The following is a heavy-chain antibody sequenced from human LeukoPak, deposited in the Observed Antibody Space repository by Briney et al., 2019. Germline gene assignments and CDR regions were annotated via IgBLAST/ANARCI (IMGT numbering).Heavy chain of an antibody. Sequence: GGSLRLSCAASGFTFSSYEMNWVRQAPGKGLEWVSYISSSGSTIYYADSVKGRFTISRDNAKNSLYLQMNSLRAEDTAVYYCAREPPQYTSGWFSFDYWGQGTLVTVSS. J-gene: IGHJ4*02. CDR1: GFTFSSYE. D-gene: IGHD6-19*01. CDR2: ISSSGSTI. V-gene: IGHV3-48*03. CDR3: AREPPQYTSGWFSFDY.